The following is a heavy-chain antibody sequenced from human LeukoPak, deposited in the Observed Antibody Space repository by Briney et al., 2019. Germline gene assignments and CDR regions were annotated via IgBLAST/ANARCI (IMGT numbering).Heavy chain of an antibody. CDR1: GFTFSSYM. V-gene: IGHV3-21*01. Sequence: PGGSLRLSCAASGFTFSSYMMNWVRQAPGKGLEWVSSINSGSTYTYYTESVRGRFTVSRDNAKNSLFLQMNSLRAEDTAIYYCARSLTTLTYEGYWGQGTLVTVSS. J-gene: IGHJ4*02. D-gene: IGHD1-1*01. CDR3: ARSLTTLTYEGY. CDR2: INSGSTYT.